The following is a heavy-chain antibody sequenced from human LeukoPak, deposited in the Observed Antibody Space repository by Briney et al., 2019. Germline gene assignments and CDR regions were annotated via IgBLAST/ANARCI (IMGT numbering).Heavy chain of an antibody. V-gene: IGHV3-21*06. J-gene: IGHJ4*02. CDR2: ISSINDYI. D-gene: IGHD3-3*01. Sequence: GGSLRLSGEVSGFSFKDYAMNWVRQAPGKGLEWVSSISSINDYIWYADSVRGRFTISRDNAKNSLYLQMNSLRAEDTAVYYCARVPGGMEWSDFDYWGQGTLVAVSS. CDR1: GFSFKDYA. CDR3: ARVPGGMEWSDFDY.